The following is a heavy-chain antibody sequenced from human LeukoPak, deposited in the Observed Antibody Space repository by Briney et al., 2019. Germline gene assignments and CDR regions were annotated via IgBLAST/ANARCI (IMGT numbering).Heavy chain of an antibody. J-gene: IGHJ3*02. D-gene: IGHD3-22*01. CDR1: GYTFTGYY. CDR3: ARVVGYYYDSSGYYSGSGYDAFDI. V-gene: IGHV1-2*02. Sequence: ASVTVSCKASGYTFTGYYMHWVRQAPGQGLEWMGWINPNSGGTNYAQKFQGRVTMTRDTSISTAYMELSRLRSDDTAVYYCARVVGYYYDSSGYYSGSGYDAFDIWGQGTMVTVSS. CDR2: INPNSGGT.